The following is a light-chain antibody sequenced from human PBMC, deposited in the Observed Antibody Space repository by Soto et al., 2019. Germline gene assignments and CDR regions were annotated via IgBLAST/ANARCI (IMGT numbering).Light chain of an antibody. V-gene: IGLV1-40*01. CDR2: GNN. CDR1: SSNIGATFG. CDR3: QSYDDSLSGYV. Sequence: QSVLTQPPSVSGAPGQRVTISCTGSSSNIGATFGAHWYQLLPRTAPKLLIFGNNNRPSRVPDRFSGSKSGTSASLAITGLQAEDVADYYCQSYDDSLSGYVFGTGTKLTVL. J-gene: IGLJ1*01.